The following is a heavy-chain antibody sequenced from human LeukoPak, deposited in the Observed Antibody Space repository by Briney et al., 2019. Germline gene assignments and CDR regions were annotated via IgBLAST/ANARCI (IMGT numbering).Heavy chain of an antibody. CDR1: GYTFTGYY. V-gene: IGHV1-2*02. CDR3: ARDGSGSRTRLEYNWFDP. J-gene: IGHJ5*02. D-gene: IGHD1-26*01. Sequence: ASVKVSCKASGYTFTGYYMHWVRQAPGQGLEWMGWINPNSGGTKYAQKFQGRVTMTRDTSISIAYMEVSRLRSDDTAVYYCARDGSGSRTRLEYNWFDPWGQGTLVTVSS. CDR2: INPNSGGT.